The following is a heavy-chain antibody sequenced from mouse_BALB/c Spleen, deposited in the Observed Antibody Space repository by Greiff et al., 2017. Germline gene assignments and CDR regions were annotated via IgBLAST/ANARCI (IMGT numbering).Heavy chain of an antibody. CDR2: ISSGGSYT. D-gene: IGHD2-4*01. Sequence: VQLMESGGGLVQPGGSLKLSCAASGFTFSSYAMSWVRQSPEKRLEWVAEISSGGSYTYYPDTVTGRFTISRDNAKNTLYLEMSSLRSEDTAMYYCARRAYDDDDGMDYWGQGTSVTVSA. CDR3: ARRAYDDDDGMDY. V-gene: IGHV5-9-4*01. CDR1: GFTFSSYA. J-gene: IGHJ4*01.